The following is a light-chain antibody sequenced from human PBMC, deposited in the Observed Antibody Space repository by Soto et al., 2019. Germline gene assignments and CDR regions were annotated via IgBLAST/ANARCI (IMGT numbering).Light chain of an antibody. CDR2: AAS. J-gene: IGKJ5*01. V-gene: IGKV1-39*01. CDR3: QQGYSTPIT. Sequence: DIQMTQSPSSLSASVGDRVTITCRASQSISSYLNWFQQKPGKAPKLLIYAASSLQSGVPSRFSGCGSGTDFTLTVSSLQPEDFVTYYCQQGYSTPITFGQGTRLEIK. CDR1: QSISSY.